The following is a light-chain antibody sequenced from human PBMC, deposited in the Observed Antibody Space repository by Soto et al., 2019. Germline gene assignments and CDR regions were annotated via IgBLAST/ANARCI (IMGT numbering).Light chain of an antibody. CDR2: VNN. CDR3: QSYDSSLSGYVV. V-gene: IGLV1-40*01. Sequence: QSVLTQPPSVSGAPGQRVTISGTGGSSNIGAGYDVHGYQQLPGTAPKLLIYVNNNRPSGVPDRFSGSKSGTSASLAITGLQAEDEADYYCQSYDSSLSGYVVFGGGTQLTVL. J-gene: IGLJ2*01. CDR1: SSNIGAGYD.